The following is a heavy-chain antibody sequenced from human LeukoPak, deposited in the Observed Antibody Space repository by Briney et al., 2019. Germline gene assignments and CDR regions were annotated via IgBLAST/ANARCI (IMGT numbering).Heavy chain of an antibody. Sequence: ASVKVSCKASGYTFTSNGICWVRHAPGQGLEWMGWISAYNGNTKYAQKLQGRVTMTTDTSTSTAYMELRSLRSDDTAVYYCARVHPNGYSSGWYPDYWGQGTLVIVSS. V-gene: IGHV1-18*01. J-gene: IGHJ4*02. CDR1: GYTFTSNG. CDR2: ISAYNGNT. D-gene: IGHD6-19*01. CDR3: ARVHPNGYSSGWYPDY.